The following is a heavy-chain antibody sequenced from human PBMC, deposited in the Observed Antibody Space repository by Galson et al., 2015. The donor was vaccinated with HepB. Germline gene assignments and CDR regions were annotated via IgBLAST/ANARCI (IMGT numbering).Heavy chain of an antibody. D-gene: IGHD6-13*01. CDR2: ISGSGGST. Sequence: SLRLSCAASGFTFSSYAMSWVRQAPGKGLEWVSSISGSGGSTYYADSVKGRFTISRDNPKNTLYLQMNSLRAEDTAVYYCAKGYTSSIGGYYYYYYMDVWGKGTTVTVSS. J-gene: IGHJ6*03. CDR3: AKGYTSSIGGYYYYYYMDV. V-gene: IGHV3-23*01. CDR1: GFTFSSYA.